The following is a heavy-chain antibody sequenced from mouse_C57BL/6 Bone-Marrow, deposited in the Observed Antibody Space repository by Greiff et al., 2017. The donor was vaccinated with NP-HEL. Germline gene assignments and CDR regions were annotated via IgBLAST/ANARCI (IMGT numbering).Heavy chain of an antibody. Sequence: EADGVDFSRYWMSWVRRAPGKGLEWIGEINPDSSTINYAPSLKDKFIISRDNAKNTLYLQMSKVRSEDTALYYCARQLTGTVYFDYWGQGTTLTVSS. CDR1: GVDFSRYW. J-gene: IGHJ2*01. D-gene: IGHD4-1*01. CDR2: INPDSSTI. CDR3: ARQLTGTVYFDY. V-gene: IGHV4-1*01.